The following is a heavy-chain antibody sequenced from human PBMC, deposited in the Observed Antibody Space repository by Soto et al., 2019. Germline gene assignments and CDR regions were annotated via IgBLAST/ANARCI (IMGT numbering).Heavy chain of an antibody. CDR2: FYYTGST. Sequence: SETLSLTCVVSGDSMTRGSYYWAWIRQPPGKGLEWIGSFYYTGSTNYNPSLKSRVTVSADTSNNHFSLRLTSVTAADTAVYYWGLGLILGNGYFTPPRMVWGKGTRATASS. CDR1: GDSMTRGSYY. V-gene: IGHV4-39*02. D-gene: IGHD3-3*01. CDR3: GLGLILGNGYFTPPRMV. J-gene: IGHJ6*03.